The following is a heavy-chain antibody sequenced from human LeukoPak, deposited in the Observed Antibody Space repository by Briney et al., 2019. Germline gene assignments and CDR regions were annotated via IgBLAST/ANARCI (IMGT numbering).Heavy chain of an antibody. V-gene: IGHV4-4*07. D-gene: IGHD3-22*01. CDR3: ARVHYDSSGYYIADAFDI. J-gene: IGHJ3*02. CDR1: GASINSFY. Sequence: SETLSLTCTVSGASINSFYWSWLRQPAGKGLEWIGRMYTSGSTNYNPSLKSRITMSKDTSKNQLSLTLSSVTAADTAVYYCARVHYDSSGYYIADAFDIWGQGTIVIVSS. CDR2: MYTSGST.